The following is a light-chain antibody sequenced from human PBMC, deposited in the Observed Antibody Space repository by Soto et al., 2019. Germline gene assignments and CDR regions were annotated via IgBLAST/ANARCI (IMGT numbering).Light chain of an antibody. CDR1: QSITTW. CDR2: KAS. V-gene: IGKV1-5*03. J-gene: IGKJ4*01. CDR3: QQYNTYPLT. Sequence: DIQMTQSPSTLSASVGERVTITCRASQSITTWLAWYQQKPGKAPKLLIYKASSLEGGVPSRFSGSGSGTEFNIAIRSLQPDDFATYYCQQYNTYPLTFGGATTVEIK.